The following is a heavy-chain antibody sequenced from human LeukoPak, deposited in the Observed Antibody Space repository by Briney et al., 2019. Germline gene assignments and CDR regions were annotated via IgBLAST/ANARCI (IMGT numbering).Heavy chain of an antibody. J-gene: IGHJ4*02. CDR3: ANSANYGGNSGYFDY. CDR1: GGSISSSSYY. CDR2: IYYSGNT. V-gene: IGHV4-39*01. Sequence: SETLSLTCTVSGGSISSSSYYWGWIRQPPGKGLEWIGSIYYSGNTYYNPSLKSRVTISIDTSKNQFSLKLSSVTAADTAVYYCANSANYGGNSGYFDYWGQGTLVTVSS. D-gene: IGHD4-23*01.